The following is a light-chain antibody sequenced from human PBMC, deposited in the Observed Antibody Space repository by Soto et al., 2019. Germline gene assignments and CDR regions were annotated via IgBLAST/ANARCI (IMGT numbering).Light chain of an antibody. CDR3: QHYNIYWT. V-gene: IGKV1-5*03. Sequence: DIQMTQSPSTLSASVGDRVTITCRASQSISSWLAWYQQKPGKAPKLLIYKASNLESGVPSRFSGSGSGTEFTLTINSLQPDDFATYYCQHYNIYWTFGQGTKVEIK. J-gene: IGKJ1*01. CDR2: KAS. CDR1: QSISSW.